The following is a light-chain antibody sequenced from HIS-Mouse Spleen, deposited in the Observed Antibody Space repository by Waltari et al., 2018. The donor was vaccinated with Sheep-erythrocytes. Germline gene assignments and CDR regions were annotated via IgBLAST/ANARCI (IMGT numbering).Light chain of an antibody. V-gene: IGLV3-1*01. J-gene: IGLJ2*01. CDR2: QAS. CDR3: QAWDSSTVV. CDR1: KLGDKY. Sequence: SYELTQPPSVSVSPGQTASITCSGAKLGDKYACWYQQKPGHSPVLVIYQASKRPSGIPERFSGSNSGNTATLTISGTQAMDEADYYCQAWDSSTVVFGGGTKLTVL.